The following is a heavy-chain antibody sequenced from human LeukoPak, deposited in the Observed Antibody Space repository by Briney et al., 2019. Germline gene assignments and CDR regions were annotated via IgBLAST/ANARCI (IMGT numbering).Heavy chain of an antibody. CDR2: VHLDGRT. J-gene: IGHJ4*02. CDR1: GGSVSNTNW. Sequence: SETLSLTCGVSGGSVSNTNWWTWIRQPPGKGLEWIGEVHLDGRTNFNPSLKSRLTMSVDLSENHVSLKLTSVTAADTAVYYCARQGGFYRPLDYSGQGTLVTVSS. CDR3: ARQGGFYRPLDY. D-gene: IGHD6-25*01. V-gene: IGHV4-4*02.